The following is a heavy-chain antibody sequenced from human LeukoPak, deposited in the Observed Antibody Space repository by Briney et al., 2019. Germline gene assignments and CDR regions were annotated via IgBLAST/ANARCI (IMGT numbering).Heavy chain of an antibody. Sequence: GEALKISCQGSGYSFTNYWIGWVRQMPDKGLEWMGIIFPGDSDTRYSPSFQGQVTISADRSISTAYLQWNSLKASDTAIYYCARLDIVLVPAAEYYFDYRGQGNLVTVSS. CDR2: IFPGDSDT. CDR1: GYSFTNYW. D-gene: IGHD2-2*03. V-gene: IGHV5-51*01. J-gene: IGHJ4*02. CDR3: ARLDIVLVPAAEYYFDY.